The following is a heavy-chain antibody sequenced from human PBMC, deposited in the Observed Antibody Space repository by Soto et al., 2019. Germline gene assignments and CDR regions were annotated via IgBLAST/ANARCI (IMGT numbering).Heavy chain of an antibody. CDR3: AKDRLAGGFDY. V-gene: IGHV3-23*01. CDR2: VSATAGTT. Sequence: GGSLRLSCAASGFTVGYYAMTWVRQAPGKGLEWVSLVSATAGTTYYTDSVKGRFTISRDNSRNTVYLQMNSLRADDTAVYYCAKDRLAGGFDYWGQGTLVTVS. CDR1: GFTVGYYA. D-gene: IGHD3-16*01. J-gene: IGHJ4*02.